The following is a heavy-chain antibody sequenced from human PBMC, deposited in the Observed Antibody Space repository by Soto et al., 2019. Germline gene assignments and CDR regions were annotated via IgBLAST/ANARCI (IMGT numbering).Heavy chain of an antibody. D-gene: IGHD3-22*01. CDR2: LYYGRSA. Sequence: QVQLQESGPGLVKPSETLSLTCAVSGASISSYYCMWIRLPPGTGLESNGYLYYGRSANYNPSLTCRVTLAVDTSTNQCSLTLSSMTAADTAVYYCAVRSMAVVPEYWGQGTLVTVSS. CDR1: GASISSYY. J-gene: IGHJ4*02. CDR3: AVRSMAVVPEY. V-gene: IGHV4-59*01.